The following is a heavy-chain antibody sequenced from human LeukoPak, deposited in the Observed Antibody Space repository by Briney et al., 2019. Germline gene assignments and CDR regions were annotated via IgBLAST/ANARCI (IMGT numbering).Heavy chain of an antibody. Sequence: SETLSLTCTVSGGSISGYYWSWIRQPPGKGLEWIGEINHSGSTNYNPSLKSRVTISVDTSKNQFSLKLSSVTAADTAVYYCARRIVGATFGYWGQGTLVTVSS. CDR2: INHSGST. CDR3: ARRIVGATFGY. D-gene: IGHD1-26*01. CDR1: GGSISGYY. J-gene: IGHJ4*02. V-gene: IGHV4-34*01.